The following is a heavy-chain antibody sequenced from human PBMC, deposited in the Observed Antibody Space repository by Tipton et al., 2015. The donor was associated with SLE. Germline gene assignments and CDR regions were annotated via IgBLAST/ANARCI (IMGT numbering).Heavy chain of an antibody. V-gene: IGHV3-74*01. CDR2: VRSDGTTR. J-gene: IGHJ3*02. CDR3: ATGSACAFDM. CDR1: GSTFSRYW. Sequence: SLRLSCAASGSTFSRYWMHWVRQAPGKGVVWVSHVRSDGTTRSYVDSVKGRFTISRDNAKNTVYLQMDSLRAEDTAVYYCATGSACAFDMWGQGTMVTVSS.